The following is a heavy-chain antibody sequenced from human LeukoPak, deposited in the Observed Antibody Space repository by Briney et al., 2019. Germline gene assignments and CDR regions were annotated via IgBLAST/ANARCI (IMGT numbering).Heavy chain of an antibody. Sequence: PGGSLRLSCAASGFTFSGYWMSWVRQAPGKGLEWVANIKQDGSEKYLVDSVKGRFTISRDNAKNSLYLQMNSLRGEDTAVYYGARGRRVPGDMGNWFDPWGQGTLVTVSS. CDR3: ARGRRVPGDMGNWFDP. D-gene: IGHD2-2*01. CDR2: IKQDGSEK. J-gene: IGHJ5*02. V-gene: IGHV3-7*01. CDR1: GFTFSGYW.